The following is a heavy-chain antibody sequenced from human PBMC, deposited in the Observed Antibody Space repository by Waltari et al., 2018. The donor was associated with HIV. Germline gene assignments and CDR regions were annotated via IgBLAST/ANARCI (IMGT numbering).Heavy chain of an antibody. CDR1: GFTFRDYA. CDR2: ISYDGTNQ. Sequence: QVYLLESGGGVVQPGRSLRLSCVTSGFTFRDYAFPWVRQAPGQGLEWLAAISYDGTNQYYAKSVKGRFIISRDDATNTVHLQMGSLRVEDTAMYFCAKDGRLRWYGDTGWLESWGRGSQVTVSS. V-gene: IGHV3-30*15. J-gene: IGHJ5*01. CDR3: AKDGRLRWYGDTGWLES. D-gene: IGHD3-10*01.